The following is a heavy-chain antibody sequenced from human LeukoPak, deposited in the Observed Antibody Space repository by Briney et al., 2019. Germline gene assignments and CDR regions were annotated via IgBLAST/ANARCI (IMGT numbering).Heavy chain of an antibody. D-gene: IGHD3-10*01. CDR1: GFSVSNARMG. Sequence: SGPTLVNPTETLTLTCTVSGFSVSNARMGASWIRQPQGKALEWLAHIFLNDEKSYSTPLKSRLTIAKATSKSQVVLTMTNMDPVDTAPYYCARIRDTMVRGVITHYFAYWGEGTLVTVSS. CDR3: ARIRDTMVRGVITHYFAY. V-gene: IGHV2-26*01. CDR2: IFLNDEK. J-gene: IGHJ4*02.